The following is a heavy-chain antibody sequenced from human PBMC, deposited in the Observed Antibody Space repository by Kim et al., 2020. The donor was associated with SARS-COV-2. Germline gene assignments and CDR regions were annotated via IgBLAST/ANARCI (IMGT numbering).Heavy chain of an antibody. CDR3: ARGLDYYGSNNWFDP. J-gene: IGHJ5*02. V-gene: IGHV4-34*01. Sequence: SETLSLTCAVYGGSFSGYYWSWIRQPPGKGLEWIGEINHSGSTNYNPSLKSRVTISVDTSKNQFSLKLSSVTAADTAVYYCARGLDYYGSNNWFDPWGQGTLVTVSS. D-gene: IGHD3-10*01. CDR2: INHSGST. CDR1: GGSFSGYY.